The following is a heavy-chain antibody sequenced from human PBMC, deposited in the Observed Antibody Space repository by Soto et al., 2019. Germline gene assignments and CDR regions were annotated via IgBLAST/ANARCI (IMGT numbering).Heavy chain of an antibody. CDR1: GFIFTNYA. Sequence: GVLRLSCAVSGFIFTNYAMSWARQTPGKGLEWVSSISGSGGSTYYTDSVKGRFTISRDNAKNSLYLQMNSLRDEDTAVYYCARGLGYDLFDYWAQGNLVPVSS. J-gene: IGHJ4*02. D-gene: IGHD2-2*01. V-gene: IGHV3-23*01. CDR2: ISGSGGST. CDR3: ARGLGYDLFDY.